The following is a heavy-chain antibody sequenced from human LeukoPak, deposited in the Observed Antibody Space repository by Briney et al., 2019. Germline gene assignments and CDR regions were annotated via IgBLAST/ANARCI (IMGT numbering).Heavy chain of an antibody. D-gene: IGHD2-8*02. CDR2: MNTDGSTT. CDR3: ASDFTGRDDY. V-gene: IGHV3-74*01. CDR1: GFTFSRYW. J-gene: IGHJ4*02. Sequence: GGSLRLSCVASGFTFSRYWMHWVRQAPGKRLVWVSRMNTDGSTTDYADSVKGRFTISRDNAKNTLYLQMNSLGVEDTAVYFCASDFTGRDDYWGQGSQVTVSS.